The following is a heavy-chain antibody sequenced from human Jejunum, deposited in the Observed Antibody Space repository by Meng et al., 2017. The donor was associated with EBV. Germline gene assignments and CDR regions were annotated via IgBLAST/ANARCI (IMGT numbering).Heavy chain of an antibody. J-gene: IGHJ3*02. CDR3: ARTQWQQSVRYTFDI. D-gene: IGHD5-24*01. CDR1: GVSSSTSGVV. V-gene: IGHV2-5*02. CDR2: IYWDNDK. Sequence: TLRCAVPTRVKPPKTPTVPSTLSGVSSSTSGVVVGCIRQPPGKALEWLALIYWDNDKGYRPSLKSRLTITKDTSNNQVVLTMTNMDPVDTATYYCARTQWQQSVRYTFDIWGQGTVVTVAS.